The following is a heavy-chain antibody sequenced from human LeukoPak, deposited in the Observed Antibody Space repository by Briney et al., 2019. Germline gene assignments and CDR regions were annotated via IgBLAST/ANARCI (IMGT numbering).Heavy chain of an antibody. J-gene: IGHJ4*02. Sequence: GGSLRLSCAASGFTFSNAWMSWVRQAPGKGLEWVGRIKSKTDGGTTDYAAPVKGRFTISRDDSKNTLYLQMNSLKTEDTAVYYCTAITVHGYSSSWSPVWGQGTLVTVSS. CDR1: GFTFSNAW. V-gene: IGHV3-15*01. CDR3: TAITVHGYSSSWSPV. CDR2: IKSKTDGGTT. D-gene: IGHD6-13*01.